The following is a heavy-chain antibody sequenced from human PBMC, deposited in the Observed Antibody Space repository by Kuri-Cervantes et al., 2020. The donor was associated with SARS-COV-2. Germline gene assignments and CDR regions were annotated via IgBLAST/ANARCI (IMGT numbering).Heavy chain of an antibody. CDR3: ARRGAYYASGSYLDY. D-gene: IGHD3-10*01. CDR1: GFTFSSYA. J-gene: IGHJ4*02. Sequence: GESLKISCAASGFTFSSYAVHWVRQAPGKGLEWVAIISKDGSNKYYADSVKGRFTISRDNAKNSLYLLMNSLRAEDTAVYFCARRGAYYASGSYLDYWGQGTPVTVSS. V-gene: IGHV3-30*04. CDR2: ISKDGSNK.